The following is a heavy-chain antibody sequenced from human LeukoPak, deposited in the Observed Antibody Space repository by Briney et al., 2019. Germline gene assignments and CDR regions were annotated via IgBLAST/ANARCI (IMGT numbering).Heavy chain of an antibody. CDR2: MSGSGSST. V-gene: IGHV3-23*01. CDR3: AKDAQGLVRGGIYFDF. D-gene: IGHD6-19*01. J-gene: IGHJ4*02. Sequence: GGSLRLSCAASGFTFKTYVMNWVRQVPGKGPEWVSSMSGSGSSTDYADSVKGRFTISRDNSKNTLYLQMNSLRAEGTALYYCAKDAQGLVRGGIYFDFWGQGSLVIVSS. CDR1: GFTFKTYV.